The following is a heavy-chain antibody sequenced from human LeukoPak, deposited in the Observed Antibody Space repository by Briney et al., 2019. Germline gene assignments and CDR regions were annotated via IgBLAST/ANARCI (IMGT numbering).Heavy chain of an antibody. V-gene: IGHV3-48*03. J-gene: IGHJ6*02. CDR1: GFTFSTYE. CDR2: ISSSGSTI. CDR3: ARRPYGSGSYWYYYNGMDV. D-gene: IGHD3-10*01. Sequence: GGSLRLSCAASGFTFSTYEMNWVRQAPGKGLEWVSYISSSGSTIYYADSVKGRFTISRDNAKNSLYLQMNSLRAEDTAVYYCARRPYGSGSYWYYYNGMDVWGQGTTVTVSS.